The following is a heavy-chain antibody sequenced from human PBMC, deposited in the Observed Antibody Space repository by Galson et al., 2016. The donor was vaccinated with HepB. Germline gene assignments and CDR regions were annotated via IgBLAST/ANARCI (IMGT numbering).Heavy chain of an antibody. V-gene: IGHV4-34*01. J-gene: IGHJ2*01. CDR1: GGSFSKNF. CDR2: VTHTGST. CDR3: SREDWYFEL. Sequence: SETLSLTCSVYGGSFSKNFWSWIRQPPGKGLEWIGEVTHTGSTNYNPALKSRLTMSIDTSKNQFSLKLSSVTAVDTAVYYCSREDWYFELWGRGTLVTVSS.